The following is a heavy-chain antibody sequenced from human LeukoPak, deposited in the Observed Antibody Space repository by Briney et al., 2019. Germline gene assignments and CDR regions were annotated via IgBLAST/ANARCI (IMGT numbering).Heavy chain of an antibody. J-gene: IGHJ6*02. V-gene: IGHV1-18*01. Sequence: ASVKVSCKASGYTFTSYGISWVRQAPGQGLEWMGWISAYNGNTNYAQKLQGRVTMTTDTSTSTVYMELSSLRSEDTAVYYCARDRGYDRYGMDVWGQGTTVTVSS. D-gene: IGHD5-12*01. CDR1: GYTFTSYG. CDR2: ISAYNGNT. CDR3: ARDRGYDRYGMDV.